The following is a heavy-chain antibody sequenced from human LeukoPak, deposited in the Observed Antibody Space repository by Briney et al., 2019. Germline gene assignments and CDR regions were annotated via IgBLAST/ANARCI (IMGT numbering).Heavy chain of an antibody. J-gene: IGHJ4*02. Sequence: PGGSLRHSCAASGFTFSSYSMNWVRQAPGKGLEWVSSISSSSSYIYYADSVKGRFTISRDNAKNSLYLQMNSLRAEDTAVYYCARVGDFWRPGGRSLHYWGQGTPVTVSS. CDR1: GFTFSSYS. V-gene: IGHV3-21*01. CDR2: ISSSSSYI. CDR3: ARVGDFWRPGGRSLHY. D-gene: IGHD3-3*01.